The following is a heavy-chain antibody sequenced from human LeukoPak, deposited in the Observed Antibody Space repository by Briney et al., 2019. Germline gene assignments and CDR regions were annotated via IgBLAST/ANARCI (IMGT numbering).Heavy chain of an antibody. D-gene: IGHD2-15*01. V-gene: IGHV4-59*08. J-gene: IGHJ4*01. Sequence: SETLSLTCTVSGGSISSYYWSWIRQPPGKGLEWIGYINYSGSTNYNPSLKSRVTISVDTSKNQFSLKLSSVTAADTAVYYCATHSCSGGSCYLDYWGHGTLVTVSS. CDR3: ATHSCSGGSCYLDY. CDR1: GGSISSYY. CDR2: INYSGST.